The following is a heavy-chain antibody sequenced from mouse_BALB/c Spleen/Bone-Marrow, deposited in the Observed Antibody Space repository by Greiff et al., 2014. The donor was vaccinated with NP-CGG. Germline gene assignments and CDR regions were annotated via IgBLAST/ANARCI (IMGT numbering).Heavy chain of an antibody. CDR3: ARYSNSSSYFDY. CDR1: GFNIKDTY. D-gene: IGHD1-1*01. V-gene: IGHV14-3*02. J-gene: IGHJ2*01. Sequence: VQLQQSGAELVKPGASVKLSCTASGFNIKDTYMHWVKQRPEQGLEWIGRIDPANGNTKYDPKFQGKATITADTSSNTAYLQLSSMPSEDNAVYYCARYSNSSSYFDYWGQGTTPTVSS. CDR2: IDPANGNT.